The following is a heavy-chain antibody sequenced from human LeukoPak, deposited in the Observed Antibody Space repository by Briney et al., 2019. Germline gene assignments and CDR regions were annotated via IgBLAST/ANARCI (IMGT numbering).Heavy chain of an antibody. CDR2: ISSSSSYI. D-gene: IGHD3-9*01. V-gene: IGHV3-21*01. J-gene: IGHJ5*02. CDR3: ARGGHSSLTGYRNNWFDP. CDR1: GFTFSSYS. Sequence: GGSLRLSCAASGFTFSSYSMNWVRQAPGKGREWVSSISSSSSYIYYADSVKGRFTISRDNAKNSLYLQMNSLRAEDTAVYYCARGGHSSLTGYRNNWFDPWGQGTLVTVSS.